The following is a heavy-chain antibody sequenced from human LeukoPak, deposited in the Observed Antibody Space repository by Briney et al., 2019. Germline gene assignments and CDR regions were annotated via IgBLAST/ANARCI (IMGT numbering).Heavy chain of an antibody. CDR1: GGSISSYY. Sequence: SETLSLTCTVSGGSISSYYWSWIRQPPGKGLEWIGYIYYGGSTNYNPSLKSRVTISVDTSKNQFSLKLSSVTAADTAVYYCAGGGSSSWYGHGDAFDIWGQGTMVTVSS. J-gene: IGHJ3*02. CDR2: IYYGGST. D-gene: IGHD6-13*01. CDR3: AGGGSSSWYGHGDAFDI. V-gene: IGHV4-59*01.